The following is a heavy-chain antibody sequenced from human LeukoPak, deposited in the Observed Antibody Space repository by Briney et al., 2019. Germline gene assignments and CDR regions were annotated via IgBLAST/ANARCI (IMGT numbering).Heavy chain of an antibody. J-gene: IGHJ5*02. CDR3: ARAQVEMAPLGFDP. Sequence: SETLSLTCTVSGGSISSGSYYWSWIRQPAGKGLEWIGRIYTSGSTNYNPSLKSRVTISVDTSKNQFSLKLSSVTAADTAVYYCARAQVEMAPLGFDPWGQGTLVTVSS. V-gene: IGHV4-61*02. CDR1: GGSISSGSYY. CDR2: IYTSGST. D-gene: IGHD5-24*01.